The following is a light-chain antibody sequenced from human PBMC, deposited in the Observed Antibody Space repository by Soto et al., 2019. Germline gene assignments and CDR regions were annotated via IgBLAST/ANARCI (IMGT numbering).Light chain of an antibody. CDR3: QQRSNWPLT. CDR1: ESVSSY. J-gene: IGKJ4*01. V-gene: IGKV3-11*01. CDR2: AAS. Sequence: DIVLTQSPATLSVSPGEGATLSCRASESVSSYLAWYQQKPGQAPRLPIHAASTRAAGIPARFSGSGSGTDFTLTISSLEPEDFAVYYCQQRSNWPLTFGGGTKVEIK.